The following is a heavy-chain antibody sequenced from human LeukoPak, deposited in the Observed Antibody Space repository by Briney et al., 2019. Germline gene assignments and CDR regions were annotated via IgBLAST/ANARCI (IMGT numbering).Heavy chain of an antibody. J-gene: IGHJ3*02. V-gene: IGHV3-30*19. CDR3: TRVRSGESSGWYVYGRGAFDI. Sequence: GGSLRLSCAASGFTFSSYGMHWVRQAPGKGLEWLAAISYDGDKPYYADSVKGRFTISRDNSNNMLYLQMNSLRTEDTAVYYCTRVRSGESSGWYVYGRGAFDIWGQGTMVTVSS. CDR2: ISYDGDKP. CDR1: GFTFSSYG. D-gene: IGHD6-19*01.